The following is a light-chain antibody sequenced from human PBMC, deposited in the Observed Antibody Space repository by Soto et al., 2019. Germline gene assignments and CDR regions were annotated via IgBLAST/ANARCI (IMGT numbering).Light chain of an antibody. V-gene: IGKV3-15*01. J-gene: IGKJ1*01. CDR3: QHYSTWLWT. CDR1: QSVDSK. CDR2: GAS. Sequence: EIVMTQSPATLSESPGDRATLSCRASQSVDSKLAWYQQKPGQGPRLLIYGASSRATGIPARFSGSGSGTEFTLTISSLQSEDFAVYYCQHYSTWLWTFGQGTKVEIK.